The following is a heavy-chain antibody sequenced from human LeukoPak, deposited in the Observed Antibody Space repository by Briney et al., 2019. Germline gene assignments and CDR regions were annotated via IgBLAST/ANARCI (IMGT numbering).Heavy chain of an antibody. D-gene: IGHD6-25*01. V-gene: IGHV3-21*04. CDR3: ARDSRSGSGRLDY. J-gene: IGHJ4*02. CDR1: GFTFSSYN. Sequence: GGSLRLSCAASGFTFSSYNMNWVRQAPGKGLEWVSSINVNSNYIYYADSVKGRFTISRDNAKNSLYLQMNSLRAEDTAVYYCARDSRSGSGRLDYWGQGTLVTVSS. CDR2: INVNSNYI.